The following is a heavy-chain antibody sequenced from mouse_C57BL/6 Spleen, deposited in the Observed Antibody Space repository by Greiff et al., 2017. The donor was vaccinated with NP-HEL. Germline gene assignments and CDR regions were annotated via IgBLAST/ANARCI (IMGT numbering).Heavy chain of an antibody. J-gene: IGHJ2*01. CDR1: GYTFTDYE. CDR2: IDPETGGT. Sequence: QVQLQQSGAELVRPGASVTLSCKASGYTFTDYEMHWVKQTPVHGLEWIGAIDPETGGTAYNQKFKGKAILTADKSSSTAYMELRSLTSEDSAVYYCTRKGSYYNYFDYWGQGTTLTVSS. V-gene: IGHV1-15*01. CDR3: TRKGSYYNYFDY. D-gene: IGHD2-12*01.